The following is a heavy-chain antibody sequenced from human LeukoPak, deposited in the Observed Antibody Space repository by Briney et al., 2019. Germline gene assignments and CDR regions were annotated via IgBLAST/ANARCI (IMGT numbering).Heavy chain of an antibody. CDR2: IYYSGST. CDR1: GGSISSNSYY. V-gene: IGHV4-39*01. J-gene: IGHJ4*02. CDR3: ARGYSYGYSYYFDY. D-gene: IGHD5-18*01. Sequence: SETLSLTCTVSGGSISSNSYYWGWIRQPPGKGLEWIGSIYYSGSTYYNPSLKSRVTISVDTSKNQCSLKLSSVTAADTAVYYCARGYSYGYSYYFDYWGQGTLVTVSS.